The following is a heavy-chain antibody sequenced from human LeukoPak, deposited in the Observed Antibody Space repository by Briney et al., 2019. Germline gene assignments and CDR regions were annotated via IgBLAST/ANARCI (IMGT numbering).Heavy chain of an antibody. Sequence: PGGSLRLSCAASGFTFSSYGMHWVRQAPGKGLEWVAVISYDGSNKYYADSVKGRFTISRDNSKNTLYLQMNSLRAEDTAVYYCAKDLRLTVTTAFDYWGQGTLVTVSS. V-gene: IGHV3-30*18. CDR3: AKDLRLTVTTAFDY. D-gene: IGHD4-17*01. CDR1: GFTFSSYG. CDR2: ISYDGSNK. J-gene: IGHJ4*02.